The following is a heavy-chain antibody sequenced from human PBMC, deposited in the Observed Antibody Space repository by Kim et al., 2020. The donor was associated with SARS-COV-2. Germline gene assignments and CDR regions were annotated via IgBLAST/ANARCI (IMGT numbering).Heavy chain of an antibody. Sequence: ASVKVSCKSSGYTFTDYGITWVRQAPGQGLEWMGWLSAYYGTTDYAQTFQGRVSLTTDTSTSTGYMELTSLRSDDTAVYYCTIMSHCTATTCYPYDYWGQGTLVTVSS. J-gene: IGHJ4*02. D-gene: IGHD2-2*01. CDR1: GYTFTDYG. V-gene: IGHV1-18*01. CDR2: LSAYYGTT. CDR3: TIMSHCTATTCYPYDY.